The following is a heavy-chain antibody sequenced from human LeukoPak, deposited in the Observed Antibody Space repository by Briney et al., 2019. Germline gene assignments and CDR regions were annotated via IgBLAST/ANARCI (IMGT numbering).Heavy chain of an antibody. CDR3: AKRGYFED. V-gene: IGHV3-23*01. CDR2: IGAGGVDT. J-gene: IGHJ4*02. D-gene: IGHD3-10*01. CDR1: AFTFSSYG. Sequence: GGCLRLSCAASAFTFSSYGMRWVRQVPGKGLEWVSGIGAGGVDTYYADSVKGRFTISRDNSKNTLYLQMNSLRAEDTAIYYCAKRGYFEDWGQGTLVTVSS.